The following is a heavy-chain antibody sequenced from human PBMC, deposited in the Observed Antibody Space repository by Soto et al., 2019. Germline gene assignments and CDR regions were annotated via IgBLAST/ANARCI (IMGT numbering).Heavy chain of an antibody. V-gene: IGHV3-48*02. D-gene: IGHD2-21*02. CDR3: ARLPKGSLVTA. Sequence: LVESGGGLVSPGGSLRLSCVASGFRFSDHSMTWVRQSPGKGLQWIAYISSGSDNIYYAESVRGRFTVSRDNAKNALFLQMNSLRDDDTATYYCARLPKGSLVTAWGQGTRVTVYS. CDR2: ISSGSDNI. CDR1: GFRFSDHS. J-gene: IGHJ4*02.